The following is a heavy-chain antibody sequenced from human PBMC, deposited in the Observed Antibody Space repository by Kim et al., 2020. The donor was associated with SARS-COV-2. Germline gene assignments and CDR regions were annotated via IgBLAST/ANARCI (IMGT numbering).Heavy chain of an antibody. Sequence: YAQRFRGRVTITADKSTYPAHMELSSLRSDDTAVYYCARGSYTGYYYMDVWGKGTTITVSS. J-gene: IGHJ6*03. V-gene: IGHV1-69*04. CDR3: ARGSYTGYYYMDV. D-gene: IGHD3-16*01.